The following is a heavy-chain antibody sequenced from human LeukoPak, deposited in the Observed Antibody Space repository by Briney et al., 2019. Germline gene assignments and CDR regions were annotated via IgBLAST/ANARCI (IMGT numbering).Heavy chain of an antibody. Sequence: SETLFLTCTVSGGSISSGGYYWSWIRQPPGKGLEWIGYIYHSGSTYYNPSLKSRVTISVDTSKNQFSLKLSSVTAADTAVYYCARDLYSSSWSPHYGMDVWGQGTTVTVSS. D-gene: IGHD6-13*01. J-gene: IGHJ6*02. CDR3: ARDLYSSSWSPHYGMDV. V-gene: IGHV4-61*08. CDR1: GGSISSGGYY. CDR2: IYHSGST.